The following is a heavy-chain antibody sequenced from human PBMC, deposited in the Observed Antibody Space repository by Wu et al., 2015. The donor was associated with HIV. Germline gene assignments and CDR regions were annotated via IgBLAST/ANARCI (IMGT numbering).Heavy chain of an antibody. D-gene: IGHD3-10*01. V-gene: IGHV1-18*01. Sequence: QLEQPGVEVQKPGAALKVSCKASGYAFSRHGISWVRQVPGQGLEWVGWISAGNGDTTYAQKFQGRVTLTGDISTTTVFLEFGSLHSDDRAVYYCVKARGSGAYHFFYFDVWGEGTSVSVPS. CDR1: GYAFSRHG. CDR3: VKARGSGAYHFFYFDV. CDR2: ISAGNGDT. J-gene: IGHJ4*02.